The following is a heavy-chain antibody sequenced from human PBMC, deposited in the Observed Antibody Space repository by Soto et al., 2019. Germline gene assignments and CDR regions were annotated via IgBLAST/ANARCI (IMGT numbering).Heavy chain of an antibody. Sequence: QVQLVQSGAEVKKPGASVKVSCKASGYTFTSYDINWVRQATGQGLEWMGWMNPNSGNTGYAQKFQGGVTMTRNTSISTAYLARSSLRSGDTAVYYCAGEWVGRLPAPWGQGTLVSVSS. D-gene: IGHD6-19*01. V-gene: IGHV1-8*01. CDR1: GYTFTSYD. J-gene: IGHJ4*02. CDR3: AGEWVGRLPAP. CDR2: MNPNSGNT.